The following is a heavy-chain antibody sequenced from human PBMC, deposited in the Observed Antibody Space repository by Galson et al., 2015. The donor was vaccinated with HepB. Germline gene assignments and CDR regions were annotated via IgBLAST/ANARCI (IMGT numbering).Heavy chain of an antibody. CDR3: AGAGYCRSTNCFFAY. CDR1: GDSVSGNIVS. V-gene: IGHV6-1*01. J-gene: IGHJ4*02. Sequence: CAISGDSVSGNIVSWNWIRQSPSRGLEWLGRTYFRSKWYYDYAVSVKIRITINPDTSENQFSLQLHSVTPEDTAVYYCAGAGYCRSTNCFFAYWGQGTLVTVPS. CDR2: TYFRSKWYY. D-gene: IGHD2-2*01.